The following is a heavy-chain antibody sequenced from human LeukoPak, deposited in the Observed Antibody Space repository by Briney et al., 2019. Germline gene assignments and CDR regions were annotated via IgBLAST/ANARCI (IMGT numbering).Heavy chain of an antibody. CDR1: GFSFSYFW. CDR2: IKQDGSET. CDR3: ARVSWGDAFDI. J-gene: IGHJ3*02. V-gene: IGHV3-7*01. D-gene: IGHD3-16*01. Sequence: GGSLRLSCTASGFSFSYFWMTWVRQAPGKGLEWVATIKQDGSETYFVDSLKGRFTFSRDNAKNSLFLQMNSLRAEDTAVYYCARVSWGDAFDIWGQGTMVTVSS.